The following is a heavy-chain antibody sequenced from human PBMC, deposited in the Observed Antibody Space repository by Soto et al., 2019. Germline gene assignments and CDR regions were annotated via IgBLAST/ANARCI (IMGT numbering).Heavy chain of an antibody. V-gene: IGHV3-15*01. Sequence: EVQLVESGGGLVKPGGSLRLSCEGSGFTFSNGWMTWVRQAPGKGLEWVGRIKTNIDGGRIDYAAPVKGRFTISRDDSKNTLSLQMSSLKTEDTGVYYCTTNSVTDFYYYGMEVWGLGTTVTVSS. CDR3: TTNSVTDFYYYGMEV. CDR1: GFTFSNGW. CDR2: IKTNIDGGRI. J-gene: IGHJ6*02.